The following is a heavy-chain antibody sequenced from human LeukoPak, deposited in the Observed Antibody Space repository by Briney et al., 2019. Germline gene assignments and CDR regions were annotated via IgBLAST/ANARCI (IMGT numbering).Heavy chain of an antibody. Sequence: PGGSLRLSCAASGSIFNNYAMHWVRHVPGRGLEWLAVIPYDGNNKYYADSVNGRFTISRDNSKNTLYLQMDSLRPEDTAVYYCARGDGSESWRIDYWGQGTLVIVSS. D-gene: IGHD3-10*01. CDR3: ARGDGSESWRIDY. J-gene: IGHJ4*02. CDR1: GSIFNNYA. V-gene: IGHV3-30-3*01. CDR2: IPYDGNNK.